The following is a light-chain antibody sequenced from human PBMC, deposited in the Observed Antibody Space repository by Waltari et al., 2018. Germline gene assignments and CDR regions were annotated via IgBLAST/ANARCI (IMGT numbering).Light chain of an antibody. CDR3: AAWDDSLSGYV. V-gene: IGLV1-44*01. CDR1: SANTGSNP. J-gene: IGLJ1*01. Sequence: QSVLTQPPSASGTPGQTVTLSCSGRSANTGSNPVTWYQQLPGTAPKLLITNNSQRPSGVPDRFSGSKSGTSASLAISGLLSDDEAEYYCAAWDDSLSGYVFGTGTNVSVL. CDR2: NNS.